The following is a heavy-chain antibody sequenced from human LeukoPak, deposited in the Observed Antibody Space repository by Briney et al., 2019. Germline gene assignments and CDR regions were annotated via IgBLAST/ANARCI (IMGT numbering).Heavy chain of an antibody. D-gene: IGHD6-19*01. V-gene: IGHV1-2*02. J-gene: IGHJ5*01. CDR3: ANVYSSGWYGNNWFDP. CDR2: INPNSGCT. Sequence: ASVNVSCKASGYTFTGYYMHWVRQAPGQGLEWMGWINPNSGCTNYAQKLQGRVTMTTDTSTSTAYMELRSLRSDATAVYYCANVYSSGWYGNNWFDPWGQGTLVTVSS. CDR1: GYTFTGYY.